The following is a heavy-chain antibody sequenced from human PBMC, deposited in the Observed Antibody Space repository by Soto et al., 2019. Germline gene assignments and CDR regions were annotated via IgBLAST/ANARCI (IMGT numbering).Heavy chain of an antibody. Sequence: PGGSMRLSCAASGSSVCDYYMSWIRQSPGKGLEWVSSISSSSSYIYYADSVKGRFTISRDNAKNSLYLQMNSLRAEDTAFYYCAKDRSPYPLYWGQGTLVTVSS. CDR2: ISSSSSYI. D-gene: IGHD3-16*01. J-gene: IGHJ4*02. CDR1: GSSVCDYY. CDR3: AKDRSPYPLY. V-gene: IGHV3-11*05.